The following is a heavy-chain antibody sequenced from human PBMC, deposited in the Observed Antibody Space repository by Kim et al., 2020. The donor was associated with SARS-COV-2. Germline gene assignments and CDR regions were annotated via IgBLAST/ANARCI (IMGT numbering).Heavy chain of an antibody. CDR2: ISSSSSYI. CDR3: AREREGDYFDY. J-gene: IGHJ4*02. Sequence: GGSLRLSCAVSGFTFSTYYMNWVRQAPGKGLEWVSSISSSSSYIYYADSVKGRFTISRDNAKNSLFLQMNSLRAEDTAMYYCAREREGDYFDYWGQGTLVTVSS. CDR1: GFTFSTYY. V-gene: IGHV3-21*01. D-gene: IGHD1-26*01.